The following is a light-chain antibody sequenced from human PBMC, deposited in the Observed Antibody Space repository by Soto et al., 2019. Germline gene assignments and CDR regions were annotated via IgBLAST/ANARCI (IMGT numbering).Light chain of an antibody. J-gene: IGKJ5*01. CDR3: QQRSNWPIT. V-gene: IGKV3-15*01. CDR2: GAS. Sequence: EIVMRHSPAALSVSPGERATLSCRASQSVSSNLAWYQQKPGQAPRLLIYGASTRATGIPARFSGSGSGTEFTLTISSLQSEDFAVYYCQQRSNWPITFGQVTRLEIK. CDR1: QSVSSN.